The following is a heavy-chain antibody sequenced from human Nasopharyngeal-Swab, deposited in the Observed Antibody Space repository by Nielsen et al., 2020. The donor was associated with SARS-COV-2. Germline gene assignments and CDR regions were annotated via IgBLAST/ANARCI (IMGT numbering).Heavy chain of an antibody. V-gene: IGHV3-73*01. CDR3: TRLGRGGMDV. J-gene: IGHJ6*02. CDR2: IRSKANSYAT. Sequence: LKISCAASGFTFSGSAMHWVRQASGKGLEWVGRIRSKANSYATAYAASVKGRFTISRDDSKNTAYLQMNSLKTEDTAVYYCTRLGRGGMDVWGQGTTVTVSS. CDR1: GFTFSGSA.